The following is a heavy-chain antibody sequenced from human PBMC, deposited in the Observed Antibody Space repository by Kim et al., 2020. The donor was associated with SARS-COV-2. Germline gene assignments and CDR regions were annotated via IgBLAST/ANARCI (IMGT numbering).Heavy chain of an antibody. J-gene: IGHJ4*02. D-gene: IGHD3-22*01. CDR3: ARGQYYYDSSGYYGGGGY. V-gene: IGHV3-30*01. Sequence: KGRFTISRDNSKNTLYLQMNSLRAEDTAVYYCARGQYYYDSSGYYGGGGYWGQGTLVTVSS.